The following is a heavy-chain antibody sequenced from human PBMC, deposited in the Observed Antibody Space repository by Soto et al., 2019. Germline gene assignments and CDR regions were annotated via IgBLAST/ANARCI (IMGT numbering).Heavy chain of an antibody. CDR2: IYYSGST. CDR3: ASTGDDYYYYGMDV. J-gene: IGHJ6*02. Sequence: SETLSLTCTVSGGSISSGDYYWSWIRQPPGKGLEWIGYIYYSGSTYYNPSLKSRVTIPVDTSKNQFSLKLCSVTAADTAVYYCASTGDDYYYYGMDVWGQGTTVTVSS. V-gene: IGHV4-30-4*01. D-gene: IGHD7-27*01. CDR1: GGSISSGDYY.